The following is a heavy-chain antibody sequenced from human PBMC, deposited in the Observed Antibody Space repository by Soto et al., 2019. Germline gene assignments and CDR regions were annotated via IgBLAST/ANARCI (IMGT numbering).Heavy chain of an antibody. CDR3: ARDHSSGCYPGLFTYYYYGMEV. CDR1: CGSISSGGYY. Sequence: TLSLTCTVSCGSISSGGYYWSWIREDPGKGLEWIGYIYYSGSTYYNPSLKSRVTISVDTSKNQFSLKLSSVTDADTAVYYCARDHSSGCYPGLFTYYYYGMEVWGQGTTV. V-gene: IGHV4-31*03. D-gene: IGHD6-19*01. CDR2: IYYSGST. J-gene: IGHJ6*02.